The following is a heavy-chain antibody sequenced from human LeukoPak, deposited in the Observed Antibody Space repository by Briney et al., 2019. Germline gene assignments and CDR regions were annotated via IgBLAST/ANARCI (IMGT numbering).Heavy chain of an antibody. CDR3: ARAGIAAAGKYYYYGMDV. CDR1: GFTFSSYW. D-gene: IGHD6-13*01. CDR2: INSDGSST. V-gene: IGHV3-74*01. Sequence: GGSLILSCAASGFTFSSYWMHWVRQAPGKGLVWVSRINSDGSSTSYADSVKGRFTISRDNAKNTLYLQMNSLRAEDTAVYYCARAGIAAAGKYYYYGMDVWGQGTTVTVSS. J-gene: IGHJ6*02.